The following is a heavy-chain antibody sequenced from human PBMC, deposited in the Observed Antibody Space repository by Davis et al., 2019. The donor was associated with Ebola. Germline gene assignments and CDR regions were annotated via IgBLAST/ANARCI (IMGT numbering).Heavy chain of an antibody. J-gene: IGHJ4*02. V-gene: IGHV3-23*01. CDR1: GFTFSNYA. D-gene: IGHD3-9*01. Sequence: GESLKISCAASGFTFSNYAMSWVRQAPGKGLEWVSAISGSGGSTYYADSVKGRFTISRDNSKNTLYLQMNSLRAEDTAVYYCAKDGGSDYDILTGYPDYWGQGTLVTVSS. CDR2: ISGSGGST. CDR3: AKDGGSDYDILTGYPDY.